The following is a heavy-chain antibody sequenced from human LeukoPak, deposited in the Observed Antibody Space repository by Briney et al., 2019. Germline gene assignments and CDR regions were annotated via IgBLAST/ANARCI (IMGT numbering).Heavy chain of an antibody. Sequence: SVKVSCKAAGGTFSSYAISWVRQAPGQGLEWMGGIIPIFGTANYAQKFQGRVTITTDESTSTAYMELSSLRSEDTAVYYCARRKRIAMVRGVISGYYMDVWGKGTTVTVSS. CDR3: ARRKRIAMVRGVISGYYMDV. V-gene: IGHV1-69*05. CDR2: IIPIFGTA. J-gene: IGHJ6*03. CDR1: GGTFSSYA. D-gene: IGHD3-10*01.